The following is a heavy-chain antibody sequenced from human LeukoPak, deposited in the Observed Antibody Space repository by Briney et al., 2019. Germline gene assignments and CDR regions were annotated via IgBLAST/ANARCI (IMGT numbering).Heavy chain of an antibody. CDR2: IYYSGST. V-gene: IGHV4-59*11. CDR1: GVSLCIPY. CDR3: ERGFRRGLFDP. J-gene: IGHJ5*02. Sequence: PQTLSLTCTVSGVSLCIPYWIWIRQPPGKGLEWIGYIYYSGSTNYNPSLKSRVTISVDTSKNQFSLKLSSVTAADTAVYYCERGFRRGLFDPWGQGTLVTVSS.